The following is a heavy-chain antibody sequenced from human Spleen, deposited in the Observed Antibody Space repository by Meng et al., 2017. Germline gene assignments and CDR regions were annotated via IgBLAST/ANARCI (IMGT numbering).Heavy chain of an antibody. CDR2: TYYRSKWYN. CDR3: ARDLAVAGTSYFDS. V-gene: IGHV6-1*01. D-gene: IGHD6-19*01. J-gene: IGHJ4*02. Sequence: SQTLSLTCAISGDIVSRNRAAWNWIRQSPSRGLEWLGRTYYRSKWYNEYAVSVNSRLTITPDTSKNQFSLQLNSVTPEDTAVYYCARDLAVAGTSYFDSWGQGTLVTVSS. CDR1: GDIVSRNRAA.